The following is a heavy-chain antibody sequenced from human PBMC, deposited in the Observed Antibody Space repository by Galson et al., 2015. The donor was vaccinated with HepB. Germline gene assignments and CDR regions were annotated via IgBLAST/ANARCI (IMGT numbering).Heavy chain of an antibody. CDR1: GFTFSSYS. D-gene: IGHD2-2*01. V-gene: IGHV3-21*01. CDR3: ARDLGYCSSTSCYHDAFDI. J-gene: IGHJ3*02. CDR2: ISSSSSYI. Sequence: SLRLSCAASGFTFSSYSMNWVRQAPGKGLEWVSSISSSSSYIYYADSVKGRFTISRDDAKNSLYLQMNSLRAEDTAVYYCARDLGYCSSTSCYHDAFDIWGQGTMVTVSS.